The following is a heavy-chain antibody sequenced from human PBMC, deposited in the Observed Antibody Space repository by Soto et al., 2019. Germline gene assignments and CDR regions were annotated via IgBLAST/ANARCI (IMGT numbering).Heavy chain of an antibody. CDR1: GFTFSNYW. CDR3: ARDISARTVDH. V-gene: IGHV3-7*01. D-gene: IGHD4-17*01. J-gene: IGHJ4*02. Sequence: PGGSLRLSCAASGFTFSNYWMSWVRQAPGKGLEWVANIKQDGSEKYYADSVKGRFTISRDNAKNSLYLQMNSLRAEDTAVYYCARDISARTVDHWGQGTLVTVSS. CDR2: IKQDGSEK.